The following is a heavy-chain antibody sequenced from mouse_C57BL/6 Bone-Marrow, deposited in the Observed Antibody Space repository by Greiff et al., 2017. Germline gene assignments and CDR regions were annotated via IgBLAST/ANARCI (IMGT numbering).Heavy chain of an antibody. CDR3: TASKGGFAY. Sequence: VQLQQSGAELVRPGASVKLSCTASGFNIKDDYMHWVKQRPEQGLEWIGWIDPENGDTEYASKFQGKATITADTSSNTAYLQLRSLTSEDTAVYYCTASKGGFAYWGQGTLVTVSA. CDR2: IDPENGDT. CDR1: GFNIKDDY. J-gene: IGHJ3*01. V-gene: IGHV14-4*01. D-gene: IGHD2-5*01.